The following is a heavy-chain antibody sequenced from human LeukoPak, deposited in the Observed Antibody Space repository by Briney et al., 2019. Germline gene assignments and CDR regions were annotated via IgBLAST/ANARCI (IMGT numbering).Heavy chain of an antibody. D-gene: IGHD6-19*01. CDR3: ARASGWYLGNWFDP. J-gene: IGHJ5*02. CDR1: GGSISSYY. Sequence: PSETLSLTCTVSGGSISSYYGSWIPQPAGKGLEWIGRIYTSGSTNYNPSLKSRVTMSVDTSKNQFSLKLSSVTAADTAVYYCARASGWYLGNWFDPWGQGTLVTVSS. CDR2: IYTSGST. V-gene: IGHV4-4*07.